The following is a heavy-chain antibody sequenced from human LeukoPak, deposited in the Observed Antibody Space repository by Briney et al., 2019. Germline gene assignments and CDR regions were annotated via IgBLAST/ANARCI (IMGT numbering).Heavy chain of an antibody. CDR3: AKLGYGSGSYSDLDY. V-gene: IGHV3-23*01. CDR2: ISGSGGST. CDR1: GFTFSSYA. D-gene: IGHD3-10*01. J-gene: IGHJ4*02. Sequence: GGSLRLSCAASGFTFSSYAMSWVRRAPGKGLEWVSAISGSGGSTYYADSVKGRFTISRDNSKNTLYLQMNSLRAEDTAVYYCAKLGYGSGSYSDLDYWGQGTLVTVSS.